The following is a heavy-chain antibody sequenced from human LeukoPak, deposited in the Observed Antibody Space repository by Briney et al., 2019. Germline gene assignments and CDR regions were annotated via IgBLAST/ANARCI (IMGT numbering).Heavy chain of an antibody. CDR2: ISGSGGST. D-gene: IGHD6-19*01. J-gene: IGHJ6*02. CDR1: GFTFSSYA. Sequence: GGSLRLSCAASGFTFSSYAMSWVRQAPGKGLERVSAISGSGGSTYYADSVKGRFTISRDNSKNTLYLQMNSLRAEDTAVYCCAQEWLHGMDVWGQGTTVTVSS. V-gene: IGHV3-23*01. CDR3: AQEWLHGMDV.